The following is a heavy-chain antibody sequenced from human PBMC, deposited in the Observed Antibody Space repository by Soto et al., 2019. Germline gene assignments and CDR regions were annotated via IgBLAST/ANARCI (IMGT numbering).Heavy chain of an antibody. D-gene: IGHD4-17*01. CDR3: ARALDYGDYELDY. Sequence: ASVKVSCKASGYTFTIYGISGVLQSPGQGLDWMGWISAYNGNTNYAQKLQGRVTMTTDTSTSTAYMELRSLRSDDTAVYYCARALDYGDYELDYWGQGTLVTVSS. CDR2: ISAYNGNT. CDR1: GYTFTIYG. V-gene: IGHV1-18*01. J-gene: IGHJ4*02.